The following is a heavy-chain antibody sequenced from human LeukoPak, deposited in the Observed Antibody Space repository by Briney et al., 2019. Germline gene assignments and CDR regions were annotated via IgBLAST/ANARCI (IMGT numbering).Heavy chain of an antibody. CDR1: GDSVSGNSTA. CDR3: ARGGQGDGYSADEAFNF. V-gene: IGHV6-1*01. CDR2: TYYRSKWYH. D-gene: IGHD5-24*01. J-gene: IGHJ3*01. Sequence: SQTLSLTCAISGDSVSGNSTAYNWIRQSPFRGLEWLGRTYYRSKWYHDYAVSVKGRITINPDTSKNQLSLQLNSVTPDDTAVYYCARGGQGDGYSADEAFNFWGQGTMVTVSS.